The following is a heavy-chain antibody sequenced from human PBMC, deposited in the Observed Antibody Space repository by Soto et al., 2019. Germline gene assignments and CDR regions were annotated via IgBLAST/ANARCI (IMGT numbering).Heavy chain of an antibody. Sequence: EVQLLESGVGLVQPGGSLRLYCAASGFTFSSYYIYWVRQAPGKGLEWVSGISGSGSGTYYADSVKGRFTISRDNSKNTLYLQMNSLRAEDTAVYYCAKGSSGYSDTFDYWGQGTLVTVSS. V-gene: IGHV3-23*01. CDR3: AKGSSGYSDTFDY. J-gene: IGHJ4*02. D-gene: IGHD3-22*01. CDR2: ISGSGSGT. CDR1: GFTFSSYY.